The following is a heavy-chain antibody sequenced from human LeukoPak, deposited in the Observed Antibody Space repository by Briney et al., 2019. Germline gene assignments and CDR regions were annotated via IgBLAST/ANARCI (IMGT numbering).Heavy chain of an antibody. D-gene: IGHD3-10*01. V-gene: IGHV4-4*07. Sequence: SETLSLTCTVSGGSISSYYWSWIRQPAGKGLEWIGRIYTSGSTNYNPSLKSRVTMSVDTSKNQFSLKLSSVTAADTAVYYCARDPSIGITMVRGAPTLDYWGQGTLVTVSS. J-gene: IGHJ4*02. CDR2: IYTSGST. CDR3: ARDPSIGITMVRGAPTLDY. CDR1: GGSISSYY.